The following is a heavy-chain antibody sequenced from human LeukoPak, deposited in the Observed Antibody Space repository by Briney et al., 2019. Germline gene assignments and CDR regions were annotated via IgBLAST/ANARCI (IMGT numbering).Heavy chain of an antibody. CDR3: AKGGISEDGLDY. J-gene: IGHJ4*02. CDR1: GLTFSSSA. Sequence: GGSLRLSCAASGLTFSSSAMTWVRQTPGKGLDWVSSVSSTSITYYADSVRGRFTISRDNSKNMLYLQMNSLRAEDTALYYCAKGGISEDGLDYWGQGTLVTVSS. D-gene: IGHD6-13*01. V-gene: IGHV3-23*01. CDR2: VSSTSIT.